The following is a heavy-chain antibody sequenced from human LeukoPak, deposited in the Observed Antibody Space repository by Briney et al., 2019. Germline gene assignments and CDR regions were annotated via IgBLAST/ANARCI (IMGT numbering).Heavy chain of an antibody. CDR2: ISSYNRNT. D-gene: IGHD4-17*01. CDR3: AGSTGRLSSFDP. V-gene: IGHV1-18*01. J-gene: IGHJ5*02. Sequence: QAXXXXXXXFGCISSYNRNTNYAQKLQGRVTMTTDTSTSTAYMELRSLRSDDTAVYYCAGSTGRLSSFDPWGQGTLVTVSS.